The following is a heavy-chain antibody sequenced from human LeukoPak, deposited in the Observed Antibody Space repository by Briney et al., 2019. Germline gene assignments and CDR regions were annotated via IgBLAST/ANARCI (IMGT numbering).Heavy chain of an antibody. CDR3: ATEAVDSPDY. CDR1: GFTFSSYA. D-gene: IGHD3-22*01. J-gene: IGHJ4*02. CDR2: ISGSGVNT. Sequence: GGSLRLSCAASGFTFSSYAMKWVRQAPGKGLEWVSDISGSGVNTYYADSVKGRFTISRDNSKNTVYLQMQSLRAEDTALYYCATEAVDSPDYWGQGTLVTVSS. V-gene: IGHV3-23*01.